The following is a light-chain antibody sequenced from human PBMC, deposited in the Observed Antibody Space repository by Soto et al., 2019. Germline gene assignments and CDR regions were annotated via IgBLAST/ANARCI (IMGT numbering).Light chain of an antibody. Sequence: DIQMTQSPSTLSASVGDRVTITCRASQSISSWLAWYQQKPGKAPKVLIYDASNLKSGVPSRFSGSGSGTEFTLTISSLQPDDFATYYCQQYYGYPWTFAQGTKVDIK. V-gene: IGKV1-5*01. J-gene: IGKJ1*01. CDR2: DAS. CDR3: QQYYGYPWT. CDR1: QSISSW.